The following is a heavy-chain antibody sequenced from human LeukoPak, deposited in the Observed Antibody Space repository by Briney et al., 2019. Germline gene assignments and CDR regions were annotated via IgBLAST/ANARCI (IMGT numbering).Heavy chain of an antibody. CDR1: GGSIRSGSYY. D-gene: IGHD3-22*01. Sequence: SETLSLTCTVPGGSIRSGSYYRSWIRQPAGKGMEWIGRIYTSGSTNYNPSLKSRVTISVDTSKNKFSLKLSSVTAADTAVYYCAREQPDSSGSKVYYYYYMDVWGKGTTVTVSS. CDR2: IYTSGST. J-gene: IGHJ6*03. CDR3: AREQPDSSGSKVYYYYYMDV. V-gene: IGHV4-61*02.